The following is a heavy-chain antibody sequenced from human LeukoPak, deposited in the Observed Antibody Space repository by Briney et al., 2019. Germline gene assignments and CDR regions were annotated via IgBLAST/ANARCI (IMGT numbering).Heavy chain of an antibody. CDR1: GGSISSYY. V-gene: IGHV4-59*08. CDR3: ARQSRGIAVAGLDY. D-gene: IGHD6-19*01. CDR2: IYYNGST. Sequence: SEPLSLTCIVSGGSISSYYWTWIRQPPGKGLEWIGYIYYNGSTNYNPSLKSRVTISVDTSKNQFSLKLNSVTAADTAVYYCARQSRGIAVAGLDYWGQGILVTVSS. J-gene: IGHJ4*02.